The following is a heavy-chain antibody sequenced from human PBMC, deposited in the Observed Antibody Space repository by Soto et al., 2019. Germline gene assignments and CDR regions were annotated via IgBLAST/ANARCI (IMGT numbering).Heavy chain of an antibody. Sequence: QVQLVQSGAEVKKPGASVKVSCKASGYTFTSYGISWVRQAPGQGLEWMGWISADNGNTNYAQKLQGRVTMTTDTSTSTAYMELRSLRSDDTAVYYCARDAEVYCSSTSCYAGVYYYYGMDVWGQGTTVTVSS. J-gene: IGHJ6*02. CDR2: ISADNGNT. CDR1: GYTFTSYG. CDR3: ARDAEVYCSSTSCYAGVYYYYGMDV. V-gene: IGHV1-18*01. D-gene: IGHD2-2*01.